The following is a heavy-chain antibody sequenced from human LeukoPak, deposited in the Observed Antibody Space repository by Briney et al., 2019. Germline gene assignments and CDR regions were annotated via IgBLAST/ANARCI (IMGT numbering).Heavy chain of an antibody. V-gene: IGHV3-74*01. CDR2: INPDGSST. CDR3: ASFRSHAFDI. D-gene: IGHD2-15*01. Sequence: GGSLRLSCAASGFTLSSYWMHWVRHVPGKGLVWVSRINPDGSSTSYADSVKGRFTISRDNAKNTLYLQMNSLRAEDTAVYYCASFRSHAFDIWGQGTMVTVSS. J-gene: IGHJ3*02. CDR1: GFTLSSYW.